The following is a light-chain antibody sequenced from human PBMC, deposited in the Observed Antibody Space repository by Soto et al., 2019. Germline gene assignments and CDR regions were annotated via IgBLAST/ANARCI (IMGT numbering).Light chain of an antibody. Sequence: ETVMTQSPATLSASPGDEVTLSCRASQNVGRNAAWYRQKVGQAPRLLIYTASTRATGIPVRFSGSGSGTEFTLTISGLQSADFATYYCLQNNEWPLTFGGGPKVDIK. CDR1: QNVGRN. V-gene: IGKV3D-15*01. J-gene: IGKJ4*01. CDR2: TAS. CDR3: LQNNEWPLT.